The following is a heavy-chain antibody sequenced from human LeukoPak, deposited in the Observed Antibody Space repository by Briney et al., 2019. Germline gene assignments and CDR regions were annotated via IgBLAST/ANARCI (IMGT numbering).Heavy chain of an antibody. CDR1: GFTLSNYA. CDR3: AKEMNYYDSSGYYLEWFDP. Sequence: GGSLRLSCAASGFTLSNYAMSWVRQAPGKGLEWVSAISGSGGSTYYADSVRGRFTISRDNSKNTLYLQMNSLRAEDTAVYYCAKEMNYYDSSGYYLEWFDPWGQGTLVTVSS. CDR2: ISGSGGST. V-gene: IGHV3-23*01. D-gene: IGHD3-22*01. J-gene: IGHJ5*02.